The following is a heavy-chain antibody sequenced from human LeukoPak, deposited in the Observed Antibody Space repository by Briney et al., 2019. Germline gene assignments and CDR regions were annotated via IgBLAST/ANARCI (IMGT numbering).Heavy chain of an antibody. V-gene: IGHV3-30*18. CDR3: AKDLSRGYSYGYYYYYGMDV. D-gene: IGHD5-18*01. CDR1: GFTFSSYG. J-gene: IGHJ6*02. Sequence: PGGSLRLSCAASGFTFSSYGMHWVRQAPGKGLEWVAVISYDGSNKYYADSVKGRFTISRDNSKNTLYLQMNSLRAEDTALYYCAKDLSRGYSYGYYYYYGMDVWGQGTTVTVSS. CDR2: ISYDGSNK.